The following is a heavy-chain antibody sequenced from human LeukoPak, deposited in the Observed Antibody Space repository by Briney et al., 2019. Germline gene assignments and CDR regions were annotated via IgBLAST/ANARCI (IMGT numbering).Heavy chain of an antibody. CDR3: AREGLLTRLSSGDAFDI. J-gene: IGHJ3*02. CDR1: GFTFRSYT. D-gene: IGHD3-9*01. V-gene: IGHV3-21*01. CDR2: ISSSTAYI. Sequence: PGGSLRLSCAASGFTFRSYTMNWVRQAPGKGLEWVSSISSSTAYIYYADSLRGRFTISRDNTKNSLYLQINSLRAEDTAVYYCAREGLLTRLSSGDAFDIWGQGTMVTVSS.